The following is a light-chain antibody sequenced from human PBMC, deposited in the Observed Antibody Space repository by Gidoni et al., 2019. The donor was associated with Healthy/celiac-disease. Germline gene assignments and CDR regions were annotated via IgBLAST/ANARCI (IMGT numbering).Light chain of an antibody. V-gene: IGLV3-9*01. Sequence: SYELTQPLSVSVALGQTARITCGGNNIGSKNVHWYQQKPGQAPVLVIYRDSNRPSGIPARFSGSNSGNTATLPISRAQAGDEADYYCQVWDSSTEVFGGWTKLTVL. CDR1: NIGSKN. CDR2: RDS. J-gene: IGLJ2*01. CDR3: QVWDSSTEV.